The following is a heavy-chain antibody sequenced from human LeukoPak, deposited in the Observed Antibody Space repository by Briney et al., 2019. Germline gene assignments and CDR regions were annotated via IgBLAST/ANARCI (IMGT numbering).Heavy chain of an antibody. J-gene: IGHJ3*02. CDR2: ITASGTAM. Sequence: PGGSLRLSCAASGFTFSSYSMNWVRQAPGKGLEWVSHITASGTAMFYADSVKGRFTISRDNAKNSLYLQMNSLRAEDTAVYYCARGPRSFDIWGQGTMVTVSS. CDR3: ARGPRSFDI. V-gene: IGHV3-48*01. CDR1: GFTFSSYS.